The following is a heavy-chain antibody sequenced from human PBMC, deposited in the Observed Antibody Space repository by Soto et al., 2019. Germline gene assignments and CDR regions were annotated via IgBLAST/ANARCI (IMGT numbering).Heavy chain of an antibody. Sequence: GASVNVSCKASGYTFTGYYMHWVRQAPGQGLEWMGWINPNSGGTNYAQKFQGRVTMTRDTSISTAYMELSRLRSDDTAVYYCARDPTAGTTLALDIWGQGTMVTVSS. J-gene: IGHJ3*02. D-gene: IGHD1-7*01. CDR3: ARDPTAGTTLALDI. CDR1: GYTFTGYY. CDR2: INPNSGGT. V-gene: IGHV1-2*02.